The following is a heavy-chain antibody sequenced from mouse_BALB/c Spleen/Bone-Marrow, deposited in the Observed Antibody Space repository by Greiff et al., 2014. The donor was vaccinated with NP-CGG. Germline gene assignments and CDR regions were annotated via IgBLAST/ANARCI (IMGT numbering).Heavy chain of an antibody. V-gene: IGHV5-12*02. Sequence: EVKLVESGGGLVQPGGSLKLSCATSGFTFSDYYMYWVRQTPEKRLEWVAYISNGGGSTYYPDTVKGRFTISRDNAKNTLYLQKSRLKSEDTAMYYCARQGGTEYYAMDYWGQGTSVTVSS. CDR2: ISNGGGST. CDR1: GFTFSDYY. D-gene: IGHD3-3*01. CDR3: ARQGGTEYYAMDY. J-gene: IGHJ4*01.